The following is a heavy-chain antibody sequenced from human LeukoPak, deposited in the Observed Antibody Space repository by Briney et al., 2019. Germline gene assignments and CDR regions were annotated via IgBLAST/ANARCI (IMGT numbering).Heavy chain of an antibody. Sequence: GESLKISCKGSGYNFTNFSIGWVRQMPGKGLEWMGIIYPGDSDTRYSPSFQGQVTISADKSISTAYLQWSSLKASGTAMYYCARSSVEIAAQIDYWGQGTLVTVSS. CDR3: ARSSVEIAAQIDY. CDR2: IYPGDSDT. J-gene: IGHJ4*02. CDR1: GYNFTNFS. D-gene: IGHD2-15*01. V-gene: IGHV5-51*01.